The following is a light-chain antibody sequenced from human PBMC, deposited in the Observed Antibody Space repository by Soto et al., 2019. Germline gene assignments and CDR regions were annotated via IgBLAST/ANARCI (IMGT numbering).Light chain of an antibody. J-gene: IGLJ3*02. CDR2: EVI. CDR3: SSYAGSNNRV. Sequence: QSALTQPPSASGSPGQSVTISCTGTSSDVGGHNFVSWYQQHPGKAPKLVIYEVIKRPSGVPDRFSGSKSGNTASLTVSGLQAEDEAAYYCSSYAGSNNRVFGGGTKVTVL. V-gene: IGLV2-8*01. CDR1: SSDVGGHNF.